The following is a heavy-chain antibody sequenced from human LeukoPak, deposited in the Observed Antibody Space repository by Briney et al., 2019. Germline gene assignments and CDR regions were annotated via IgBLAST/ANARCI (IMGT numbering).Heavy chain of an antibody. V-gene: IGHV4-34*01. CDR2: INHSGST. CDR3: ARRGPRYSSTP. CDR1: GGSFSGYY. J-gene: IGHJ5*02. D-gene: IGHD6-13*01. Sequence: SETLSLTCAVYGGSFSGYYWSWIRQPPGKGLEWIGEINHSGSTNYNPSLKSRVTISVDTSKNQFSLKLSSVTAADTAVYYCARRGPRYSSTPWGQGTLVTVSS.